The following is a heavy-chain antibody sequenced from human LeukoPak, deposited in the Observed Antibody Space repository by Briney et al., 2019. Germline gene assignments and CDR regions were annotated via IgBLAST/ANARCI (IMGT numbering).Heavy chain of an antibody. J-gene: IGHJ5*02. CDR3: VRIGYCSSTSCYHNWFDP. V-gene: IGHV3-30*04. Sequence: GGSLRLSCAASGFTFSSYAMHWVRQAPGKGLEWVAVISYDGSNKYYTDSVKGRFTISRDNSKNTLYLQMNSLRAEDTAVYYCVRIGYCSSTSCYHNWFDPWDQGTLVTVSS. D-gene: IGHD2-2*01. CDR1: GFTFSSYA. CDR2: ISYDGSNK.